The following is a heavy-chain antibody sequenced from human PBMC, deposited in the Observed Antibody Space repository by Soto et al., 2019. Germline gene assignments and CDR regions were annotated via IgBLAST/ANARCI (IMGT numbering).Heavy chain of an antibody. D-gene: IGHD2-15*01. CDR3: ATRICSGGSCYAEYFQH. V-gene: IGHV1-69*13. CDR2: IIPIFGTA. Sequence: SVKVSCKASGGTFSSYAISWVRQAPGQGLEWMGGIIPIFGTANYAQKFQGRVTITADESTSTAYMELSSLRSEDTAVYYCATRICSGGSCYAEYFQHWGQGTLVTVSS. J-gene: IGHJ1*01. CDR1: GGTFSSYA.